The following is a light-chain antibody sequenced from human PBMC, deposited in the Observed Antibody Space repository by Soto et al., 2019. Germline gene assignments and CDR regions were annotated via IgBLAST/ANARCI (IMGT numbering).Light chain of an antibody. J-gene: IGLJ2*01. CDR1: KLGDKY. Sequence: SYELTQPPSVSVSPGQPASITCSGDKLGDKYARWYQQKPGQSPVLVIYQDSKRPSGIPERFSGSNSGNTATLTISGTQAMDEADYYCQAWDSSTAVFGGGTKVTVL. CDR2: QDS. V-gene: IGLV3-1*01. CDR3: QAWDSSTAV.